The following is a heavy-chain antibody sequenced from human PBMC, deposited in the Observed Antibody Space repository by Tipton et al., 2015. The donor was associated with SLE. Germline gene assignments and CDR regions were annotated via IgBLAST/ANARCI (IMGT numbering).Heavy chain of an antibody. Sequence: TLSLTYTVSGGSISGYYWSWVRQPPGQGLEWIGYIHYRGSTNYNPSLKSRVTISLDTSENQFSLKLSSVTAADTAVYYCARDRYCGAGSCFDWYFDLWGRGTLVTASS. CDR2: IHYRGST. CDR1: GGSISGYY. V-gene: IGHV4-59*01. D-gene: IGHD2-15*01. J-gene: IGHJ2*01. CDR3: ARDRYCGAGSCFDWYFDL.